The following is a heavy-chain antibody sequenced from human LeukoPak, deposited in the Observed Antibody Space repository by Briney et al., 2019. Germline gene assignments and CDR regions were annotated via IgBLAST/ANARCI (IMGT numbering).Heavy chain of an antibody. D-gene: IGHD6-13*01. CDR2: IYYSGST. CDR3: ATGTKSSWYFKRDC. Sequence: SETLSPTCTVSGGSISSGDYYWSWIRQPPGKGLEWIGYIYYSGSTYYNPSLKSRVTISVDTSKNQFSLKLSSVTAADTAVYYCATGTKSSWYFKRDCWGQGTLVTVPS. V-gene: IGHV4-30-4*01. J-gene: IGHJ4*02. CDR1: GGSISSGDYY.